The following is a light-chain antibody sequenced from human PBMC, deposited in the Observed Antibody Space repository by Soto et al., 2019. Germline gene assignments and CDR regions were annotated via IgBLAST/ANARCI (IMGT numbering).Light chain of an antibody. V-gene: IGKV3-15*01. CDR3: QQYQNLWT. Sequence: IGMTQSPATLSVSAGERATLXXRASQTIYSNVAWYQQRPGQPPRILIYRASSRATGIPARFSGSGSGTEFTLTINSLQSEDFAVYYCQQYQNLWTFGQGTKVDIK. J-gene: IGKJ1*01. CDR1: QTIYSN. CDR2: RAS.